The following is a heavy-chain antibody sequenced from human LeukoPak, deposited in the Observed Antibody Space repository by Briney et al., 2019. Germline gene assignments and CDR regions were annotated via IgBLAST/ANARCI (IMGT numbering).Heavy chain of an antibody. D-gene: IGHD6-19*01. V-gene: IGHV1-2*06. CDR3: ARDFSSGWYPKDVFDI. Sequence: ASVKVSCKASGYNLTGYYMHWVRQAPGQGLEWMGRINPNSGGTKYAQKFRGRVTMTRDTSISTAYMELSRLRSDDTAVYYCARDFSSGWYPKDVFDIWGQGTMVTVYS. J-gene: IGHJ3*02. CDR1: GYNLTGYY. CDR2: INPNSGGT.